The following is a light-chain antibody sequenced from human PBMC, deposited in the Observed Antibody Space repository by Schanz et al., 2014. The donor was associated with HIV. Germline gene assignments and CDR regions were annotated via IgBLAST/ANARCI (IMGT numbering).Light chain of an antibody. CDR2: KAS. J-gene: IGKJ3*01. V-gene: IGKV1-5*03. CDR1: QTITDS. CDR3: QQYSDYPLT. Sequence: DIQMIQIPSTLSASIGDRVTITCRASQTITDSLAWYQQKPGKAPKLLIYKASNLESGVPSRFIGRGSGTEFTLTITRLQPDDFAIYYCQQYSDYPLTFGPGSTVDV.